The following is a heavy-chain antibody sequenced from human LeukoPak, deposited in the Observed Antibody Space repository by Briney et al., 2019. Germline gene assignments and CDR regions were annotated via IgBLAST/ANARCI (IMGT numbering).Heavy chain of an antibody. J-gene: IGHJ4*02. CDR2: ISYEGSNK. Sequence: GGFLRLSCAASGFTFSHYGMHWVRQAPGKGLEWVAVISYEGSNKRYADSVKGRFTIARDNSKHMLYLEMNNLRAEDTAVYYCAKDGDSLSLHYFDYWGQGTLVTVSS. V-gene: IGHV3-30*18. CDR3: AKDGDSLSLHYFDY. D-gene: IGHD3-22*01. CDR1: GFTFSHYG.